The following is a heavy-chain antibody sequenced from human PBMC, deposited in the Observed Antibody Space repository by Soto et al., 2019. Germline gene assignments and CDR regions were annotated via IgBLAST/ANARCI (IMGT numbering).Heavy chain of an antibody. J-gene: IGHJ3*02. CDR1: GFTFSSYG. CDR3: ARNYPNYYGSGSYQHNDAFDI. Sequence: QVQLVESGGGVVQPGRSLRLSCAASGFTFSSYGMHWVRQAPGKGLEWVAVIWYDGSNKYYADSVKGRFTISRDNSKNTLYLQMNSLRAEDTAVYYCARNYPNYYGSGSYQHNDAFDIWGQGTMVTVSS. D-gene: IGHD3-10*01. V-gene: IGHV3-33*01. CDR2: IWYDGSNK.